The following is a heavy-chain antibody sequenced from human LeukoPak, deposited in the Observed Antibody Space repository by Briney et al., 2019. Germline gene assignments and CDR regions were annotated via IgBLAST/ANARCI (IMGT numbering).Heavy chain of an antibody. D-gene: IGHD6-13*01. Sequence: SETLFPTCTVSGGSISSYYWSWIRQPPGKGLEWIGYIYYSGSTNYNPSLKSRVTISVDTSKNQFSLKLSSVTAADTAVYYCARYAERYSSSWYFLAFDIWGQGTMVTVSS. J-gene: IGHJ3*02. CDR3: ARYAERYSSSWYFLAFDI. V-gene: IGHV4-59*01. CDR2: IYYSGST. CDR1: GGSISSYY.